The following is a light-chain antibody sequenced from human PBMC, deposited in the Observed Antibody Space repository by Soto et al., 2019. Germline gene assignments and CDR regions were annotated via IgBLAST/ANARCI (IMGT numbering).Light chain of an antibody. CDR3: QQCNNWPPT. Sequence: EIVMTQSPATLSLSPGERATLSCRASQSVSGNLAWYQQKPGQAPRLLIYGASTRATGIPARFSGSGSGTDFTLTISSLKSEDFAVYYCQQCNNWPPTFGQGTRLEIK. V-gene: IGKV3-15*01. CDR2: GAS. CDR1: QSVSGN. J-gene: IGKJ5*01.